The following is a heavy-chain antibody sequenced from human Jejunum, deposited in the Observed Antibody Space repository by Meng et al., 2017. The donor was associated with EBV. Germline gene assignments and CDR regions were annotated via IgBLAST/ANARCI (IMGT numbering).Heavy chain of an antibody. CDR2: VIAANGNT. J-gene: IGHJ4*02. Sequence: GHLWESGDVRQKAGASVTGSCEAVGYTFSNYSINWVRQAPGQRPGGLGWVIAANGNTKYSQRFQGRVTISVDTSASKAYLEVSRLRSEDTAVYYCARGYHVSTMMRGVFFDFWGQGTLVTVSS. V-gene: IGHV1-3*01. CDR3: ARGYHVSTMMRGVFFDF. D-gene: IGHD3-10*01. CDR1: GYTFSNYS.